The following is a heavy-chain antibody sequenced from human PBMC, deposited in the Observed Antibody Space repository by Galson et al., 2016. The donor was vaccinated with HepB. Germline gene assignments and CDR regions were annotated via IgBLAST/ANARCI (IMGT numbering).Heavy chain of an antibody. J-gene: IGHJ4*02. CDR3: TRGVGAADY. Sequence: SETLSLTCVVSSGSISSRFWWGWVRQTPGKGLEWIGEVSRSGRTIYTPSLQSRVTLSVDNSRNQISLKLISVTAADTAIYYCTRGVGAADYWGRGALVTVSS. CDR2: VSRSGRT. CDR1: SGSISSRFW. V-gene: IGHV4/OR15-8*01. D-gene: IGHD1-26*01.